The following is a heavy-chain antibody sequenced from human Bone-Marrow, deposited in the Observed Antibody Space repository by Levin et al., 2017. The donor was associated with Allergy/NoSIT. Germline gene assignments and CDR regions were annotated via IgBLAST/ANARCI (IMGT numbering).Heavy chain of an antibody. V-gene: IGHV3-11*05. CDR1: GFSFSDHY. J-gene: IGHJ4*02. D-gene: IGHD6-19*01. Sequence: LSLTCAASGFSFSDHYMTWIRQTPGKGLEWVSYISGSSSDTKYADSVKGRFTISRDNAKNSLYLQMNSLGAEDTAVYYCVRDARLAEYWGQGTLVTVSS. CDR2: ISGSSSDT. CDR3: VRDARLAEY.